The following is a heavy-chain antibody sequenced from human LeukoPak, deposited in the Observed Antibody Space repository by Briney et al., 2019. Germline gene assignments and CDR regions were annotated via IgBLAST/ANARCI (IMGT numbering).Heavy chain of an antibody. D-gene: IGHD2-2*01. Sequence: SETLSLTCAVYGGSFSGYYWSWIRQPPGKGLEWIGEINHSGSTNYNPSLKSRVTISVDTSKNQFSLKLSSVTAADTAVYYCARGQIDYSCLNLKDHYYYYYGMDVWGKGTTVTVSS. CDR2: INHSGST. CDR3: ARGQIDYSCLNLKDHYYYYYGMDV. CDR1: GGSFSGYY. J-gene: IGHJ6*04. V-gene: IGHV4-34*01.